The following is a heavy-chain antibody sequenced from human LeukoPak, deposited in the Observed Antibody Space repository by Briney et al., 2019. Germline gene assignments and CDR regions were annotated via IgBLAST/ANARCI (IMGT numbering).Heavy chain of an antibody. CDR2: INPSGGST. V-gene: IGHV1-46*01. D-gene: IGHD3-22*01. Sequence: ASVKVSCKASGYTFTRYCMHWVRQAPGQGLEWMGIINPSGGSTSYAQKFQGRVTMTRDTSTSTVYMELSSLRSEDTAVYYCARDLDSSGYYYGVEVDYWGQGTLVTVSS. J-gene: IGHJ4*02. CDR1: GYTFTRYC. CDR3: ARDLDSSGYYYGVEVDY.